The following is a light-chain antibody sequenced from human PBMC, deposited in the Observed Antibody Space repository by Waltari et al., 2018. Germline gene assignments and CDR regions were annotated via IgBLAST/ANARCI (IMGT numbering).Light chain of an antibody. Sequence: SYELTQTPSVSVSPGQTARITCSGHELPRKYAYWFQQNSGQAPRLVIYEDTKRPAGIPERFCGSSSGTVATLTITGAQVDEEADYYCYSSDSTGLRVFGSGTTVVVL. V-gene: IGLV3-10*01. J-gene: IGLJ1*01. CDR1: ELPRKY. CDR3: YSSDSTGLRV. CDR2: EDT.